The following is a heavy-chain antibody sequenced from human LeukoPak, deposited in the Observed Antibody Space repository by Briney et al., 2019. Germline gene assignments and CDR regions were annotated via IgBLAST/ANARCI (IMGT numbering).Heavy chain of an antibody. V-gene: IGHV1-18*01. CDR1: GYTFTSYG. CDR3: ARLYSSGWYDY. Sequence: ASVKVSCKASGYTFTSYGISWVRQAPGQGLEWMGWISAYNGNTNYAQKFQGRVTMTRDTSISTAYMELSRLRSDDTAVYYCARLYSSGWYDYWGQGTLVTVSS. CDR2: ISAYNGNT. J-gene: IGHJ4*02. D-gene: IGHD6-19*01.